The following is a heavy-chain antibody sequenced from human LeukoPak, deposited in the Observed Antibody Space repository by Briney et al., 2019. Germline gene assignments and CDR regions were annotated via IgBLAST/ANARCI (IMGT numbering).Heavy chain of an antibody. D-gene: IGHD6-13*01. CDR2: ISSSSSYR. CDR1: GFTFSSYG. CDR3: ARAPAIASSWYYWFDP. J-gene: IGHJ5*02. V-gene: IGHV3-21*01. Sequence: GGSLRLSCAASGFTFSSYGMHWVRQVPGKGLEWVSSISSSSSYRYYADSVKGRFTISRDNAKNSLYLQMTSLRAEDTAVYYCARAPAIASSWYYWFDPWGQGTLVTVSS.